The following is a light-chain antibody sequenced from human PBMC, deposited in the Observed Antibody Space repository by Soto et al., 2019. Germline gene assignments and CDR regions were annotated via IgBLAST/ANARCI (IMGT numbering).Light chain of an antibody. V-gene: IGKV1-12*01. J-gene: IGKJ3*01. Sequence: DIQMTQSPSAVSASVGERVTITCRASQDISSRLAWYQHKAGEAPKLLISDASRLQTGVPSTFSDSESVTDFSLTISSLQPEDFASYYCHQAHSFPFTFGPGTKVEIK. CDR2: DAS. CDR1: QDISSR. CDR3: HQAHSFPFT.